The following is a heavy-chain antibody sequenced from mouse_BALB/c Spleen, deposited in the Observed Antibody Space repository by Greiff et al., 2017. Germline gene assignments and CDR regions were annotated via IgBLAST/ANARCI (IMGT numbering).Heavy chain of an antibody. J-gene: IGHJ3*01. CDR2: IYPGDGDT. CDR3: ARGGASSGYGFAY. CDR1: GYAFSSYW. V-gene: IGHV1-80*01. D-gene: IGHD3-1*01. Sequence: QVQLQQSGAELVRPGSSVKISCKASGYAFSSYWMNWVKQRPGQGLEWIGQIYPGDGDTNYNGKFKGKATLTADKSSSTAYMQLSSLTSEDSAVYFCARGGASSGYGFAYWGQGTLVTVSA.